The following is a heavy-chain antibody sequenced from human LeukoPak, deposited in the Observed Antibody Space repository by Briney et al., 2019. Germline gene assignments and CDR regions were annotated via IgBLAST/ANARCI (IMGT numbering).Heavy chain of an antibody. CDR3: ARAYYDSSGLRFDY. Sequence: ASVKVSCKASGYTFTDYYIHWVRQAPGQGLEWMGRINPNSGGTNYAQKFQGRVTMTRGTSISTAYMELSRLRSEDTAVYYCARAYYDSSGLRFDYWGQGTLVTVSS. CDR2: INPNSGGT. J-gene: IGHJ4*02. V-gene: IGHV1-2*06. D-gene: IGHD3-22*01. CDR1: GYTFTDYY.